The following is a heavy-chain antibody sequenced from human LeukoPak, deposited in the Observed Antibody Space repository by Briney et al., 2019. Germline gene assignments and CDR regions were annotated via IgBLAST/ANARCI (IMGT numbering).Heavy chain of an antibody. CDR1: GFTFSSYW. CDR2: INQYVSEK. V-gene: IGHV3-7*01. Sequence: PGGSLRLSCAASGFTFSSYWVTWVRQAPGKGLEWVANINQYVSEKYYVDSVKGRFTISRDNAKNSLYLQMNSLRAEDTAVYYCARDWVRLRPHAFDIWGQGTMVTVSS. J-gene: IGHJ3*02. D-gene: IGHD5-12*01. CDR3: ARDWVRLRPHAFDI.